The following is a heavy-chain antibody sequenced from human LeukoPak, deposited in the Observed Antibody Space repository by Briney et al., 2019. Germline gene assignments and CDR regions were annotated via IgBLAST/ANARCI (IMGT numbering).Heavy chain of an antibody. Sequence: SETLSLTCTVSGGSISSNSYYWGRIRQPPGKGLDWIGSIYYSGSTYYNPSLKSRVTISVDTSKNQFCLKLSSVTAADTAMYYCARLPNSGSYLGHLDIWGQGTMVTVSS. D-gene: IGHD1-26*01. CDR1: GGSISSNSYY. CDR2: IYYSGST. J-gene: IGHJ3*02. CDR3: ARLPNSGSYLGHLDI. V-gene: IGHV4-39*01.